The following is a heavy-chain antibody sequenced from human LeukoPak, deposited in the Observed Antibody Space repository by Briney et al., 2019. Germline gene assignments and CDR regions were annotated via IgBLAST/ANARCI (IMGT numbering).Heavy chain of an antibody. D-gene: IGHD3-10*01. CDR1: GFTFSSYW. V-gene: IGHV3-7*01. Sequence: PGGSLRLSCAASGFTFSSYWMSWARQAPGKGLEWVVNIKQDGSEKYYVDSGKGRFTISRDNAKNSLYLQMNSLRAEDTAVYYCVRTRRGRITMVRGVPHYLDYWGQGTLVTVSS. CDR2: IKQDGSEK. CDR3: VRTRRGRITMVRGVPHYLDY. J-gene: IGHJ4*02.